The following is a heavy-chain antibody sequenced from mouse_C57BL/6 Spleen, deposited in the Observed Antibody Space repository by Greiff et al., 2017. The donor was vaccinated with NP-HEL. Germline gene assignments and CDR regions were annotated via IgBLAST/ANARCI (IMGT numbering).Heavy chain of an antibody. Sequence: VQLQQSGAELVRPGASVKLSCTASGFNIKDDYMHWVKQRPEQGLEWLGWIDPENGDTAYASKFQGKATITADTSSNTAYRQRSSLTSEDTAVYSWTTGELRRGAWFAYWGQGTLVTVSA. CDR2: IDPENGDT. V-gene: IGHV14-4*01. CDR3: TTGELRRGAWFAY. D-gene: IGHD1-1*01. CDR1: GFNIKDDY. J-gene: IGHJ3*01.